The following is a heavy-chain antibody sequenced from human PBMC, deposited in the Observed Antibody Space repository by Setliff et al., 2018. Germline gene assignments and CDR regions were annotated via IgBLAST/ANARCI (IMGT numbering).Heavy chain of an antibody. CDR3: ARDSGYSSSWYRVYYYYMDV. V-gene: IGHV4-38-2*02. CDR2: IHHSGTTYST. D-gene: IGHD6-13*01. Sequence: SETLSLTCAVSGFSISSGYYWGWIRQPPGKGLEWIVNIHHSGTTYSTYYTPSLKSRVTISVDTSKNQFSLKLSSVTAADTAVYYCARDSGYSSSWYRVYYYYMDVWGKGTTVTVSS. J-gene: IGHJ6*03. CDR1: GFSISSGYY.